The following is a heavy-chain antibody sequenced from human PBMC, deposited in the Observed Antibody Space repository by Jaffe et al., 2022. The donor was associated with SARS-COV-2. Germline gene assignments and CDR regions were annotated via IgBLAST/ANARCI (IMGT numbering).Heavy chain of an antibody. CDR3: AKDIAAFLTFGYFDY. CDR1: GITLSSYA. D-gene: IGHD6-13*01. V-gene: IGHV3-23*01. J-gene: IGHJ4*02. CDR2: ISDSGGST. Sequence: EVQMLESGGGLVQRGGSLRLSCAASGITLSSYAMSWVRQAPGKGLEWVSAISDSGGSTYYADSVKGRFTISRDNSKNTLFLQMNSLRAEDTAVYYCAKDIAAFLTFGYFDYWGQGTLVTVSS.